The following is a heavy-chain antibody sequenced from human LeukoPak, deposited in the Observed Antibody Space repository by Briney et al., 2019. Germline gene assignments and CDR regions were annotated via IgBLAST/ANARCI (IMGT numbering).Heavy chain of an antibody. Sequence: ASVKVSCKASGYTFTSYAMSWVRQAPGQGLEWMGWINTNTGNPTYAQGFTGRFVFSLDTSVSTAYLQISSLKAEDTAVYYCATEGGDYGDYGGFDYWGQGTLVTVSS. CDR1: GYTFTSYA. J-gene: IGHJ4*02. CDR2: INTNTGNP. D-gene: IGHD4-17*01. V-gene: IGHV7-4-1*02. CDR3: ATEGGDYGDYGGFDY.